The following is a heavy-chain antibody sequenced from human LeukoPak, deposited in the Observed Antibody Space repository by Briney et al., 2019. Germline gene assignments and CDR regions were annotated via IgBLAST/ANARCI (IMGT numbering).Heavy chain of an antibody. Sequence: PSETLSLTCTVSGGSISSYYWSWIRQPPGKGLEWIGYIYYSGSTNYNPSLKSRVTISVDTSKNQFSLKLSSVTAADTAVYYCARAHSYGDYVLPFDYWGQGTLVTVSS. V-gene: IGHV4-59*01. CDR1: GGSISSYY. J-gene: IGHJ4*02. CDR2: IYYSGST. CDR3: ARAHSYGDYVLPFDY. D-gene: IGHD4-17*01.